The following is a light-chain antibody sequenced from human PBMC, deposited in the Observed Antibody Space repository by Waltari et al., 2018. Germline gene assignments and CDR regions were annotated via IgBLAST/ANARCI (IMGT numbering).Light chain of an antibody. CDR1: QSVLYRSNNKNY. J-gene: IGKJ1*01. Sequence: DIVMTQSPDSLAVSLGARATLNCKYSQSVLYRSNNKNYLAWYQQKPGQPPKLLIYWASTRESGVPVRFSGSGSGTDFTLTISSLQAEDVAVYSCQQYYSTPRTFGQGTKVEIK. CDR3: QQYYSTPRT. V-gene: IGKV4-1*01. CDR2: WAS.